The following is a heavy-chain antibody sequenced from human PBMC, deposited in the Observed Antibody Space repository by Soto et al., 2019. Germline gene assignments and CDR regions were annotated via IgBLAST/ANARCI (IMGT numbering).Heavy chain of an antibody. CDR2: VNPILSMS. D-gene: IGHD3-10*01. J-gene: IGHJ4*02. Sequence: QVQLVQSGAEVKRPGSSVKVSCKASGDTFNFYSINWVRQAPGLGLEWMGRVNPILSMSNYAQRFQGRVTXTXDKXTSTAYMELSGLRSEDTAIYYCVTSYGSGYRAFDFWGQGALVTVSS. V-gene: IGHV1-69*04. CDR1: GDTFNFYS. CDR3: VTSYGSGYRAFDF.